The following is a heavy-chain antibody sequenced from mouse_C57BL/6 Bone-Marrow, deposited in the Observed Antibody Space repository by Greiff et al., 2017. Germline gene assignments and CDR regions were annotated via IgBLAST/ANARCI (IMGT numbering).Heavy chain of an antibody. CDR2: IYPRSGNT. J-gene: IGHJ3*01. CDR1: GYTFTSYG. Sequence: VKLQESGAELARPGASVKLSCKASGYTFTSYGISWVKQRTGQGLEWIGEIYPRSGNTYYNEKFKGKATLTADKSSSTAYMELRSLTSEGSAVYFCATGEGYSRFAYWGQGTLVTVSA. D-gene: IGHD2-3*01. CDR3: ATGEGYSRFAY. V-gene: IGHV1-81*01.